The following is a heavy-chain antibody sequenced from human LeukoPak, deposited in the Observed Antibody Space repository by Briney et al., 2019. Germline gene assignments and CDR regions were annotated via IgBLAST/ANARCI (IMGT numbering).Heavy chain of an antibody. J-gene: IGHJ3*02. Sequence: PGGSLRLSCAASGFTFSSYAMHWVRQAPGKGLEWVAVISYDGSNKYYADSVKGRFTISRDNSKNTLYLQMNSLRAEDTAVYYCASETSVRPDAFDIWGQGTMVTVSS. CDR3: ASETSVRPDAFDI. D-gene: IGHD6-6*01. CDR2: ISYDGSNK. V-gene: IGHV3-30*14. CDR1: GFTFSSYA.